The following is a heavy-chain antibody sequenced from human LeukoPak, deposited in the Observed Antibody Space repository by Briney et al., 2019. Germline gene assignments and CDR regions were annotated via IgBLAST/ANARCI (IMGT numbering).Heavy chain of an antibody. CDR3: ARDRYYDSTGYNYPLVDY. Sequence: GGSLRLSCAASGFTFSSYSMNWVRQAPGKGLEYVSAITSNGGSTYYANSVKGRFTISRDNSKNTLYLHMGSLRAEDTAVYYCARDRYYDSTGYNYPLVDYWGQGTLVTVSS. CDR2: ITSNGGST. D-gene: IGHD3-22*01. J-gene: IGHJ4*02. V-gene: IGHV3-64*01. CDR1: GFTFSSYS.